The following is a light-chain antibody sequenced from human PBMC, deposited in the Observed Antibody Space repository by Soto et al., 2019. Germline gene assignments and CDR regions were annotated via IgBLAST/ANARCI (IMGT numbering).Light chain of an antibody. J-gene: IGKJ1*01. CDR2: AAS. CDR3: LGYDSAPTWT. Sequence: DIQMTQSPSSLSPSVGDRVTITCRASQDITSYLAWYQQKPGKVPKLLIYAASTLQSGVPSRFSGSGSGTDFTLTISSLQPEDVATYYCLGYDSAPTWTFGQGTKVDIK. V-gene: IGKV1-27*01. CDR1: QDITSY.